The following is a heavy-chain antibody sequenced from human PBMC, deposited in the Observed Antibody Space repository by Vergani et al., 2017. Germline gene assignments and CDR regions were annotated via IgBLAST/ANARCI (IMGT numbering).Heavy chain of an antibody. CDR3: ARQYGSGSYYHIGSPLNSPFDY. J-gene: IGHJ4*02. CDR2: IYPGDSDT. D-gene: IGHD3-10*01. V-gene: IGHV5-51*01. CDR1: GYSFTSYW. Sequence: EVQLVQSGAEVKKPGESLKISCKGSGYSFTSYWIGWVRQMPGKGLEWMGIIYPGDSDTRYSPSFQGQVTISADKSISNAYLQRSSLKASDTSMYYCARQYGSGSYYHIGSPLNSPFDYWGQGTLVTVSS.